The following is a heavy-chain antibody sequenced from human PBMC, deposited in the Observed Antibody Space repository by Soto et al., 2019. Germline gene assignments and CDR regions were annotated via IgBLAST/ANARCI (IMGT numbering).Heavy chain of an antibody. CDR1: GGSVSSDTHY. D-gene: IGHD2-2*02. CDR3: ARFVRSCSGTTCYTRADV. J-gene: IGHJ6*02. CDR2: IYSSGRT. V-gene: IGHV4-61*01. Sequence: QVQLQESGPGLVKPSETLSLTCTVSGGSVSSDTHYWSWFRQPPGKRLEWMGFIYSSGRTNYNPSLKSRVTMSVDTSKNQFSLKLRSVIVADTAVYHCARFVRSCSGTTCYTRADVWGQGTTVTVSS.